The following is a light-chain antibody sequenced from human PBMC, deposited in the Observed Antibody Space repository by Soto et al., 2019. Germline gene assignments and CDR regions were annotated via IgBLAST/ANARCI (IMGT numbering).Light chain of an antibody. CDR3: QQYYSYWT. CDR2: DAS. CDR1: QSIGRW. J-gene: IGKJ1*01. V-gene: IGKV1-5*01. Sequence: DVQMTQTPSTLSASVGDTVTVTCRASQSIGRWLAWYQQKPGKAPKLLIFDASTLENGVPARFSGSRSGPEFSLTISSLQPDDFATYYCQQYYSYWTFGQGTKVDI.